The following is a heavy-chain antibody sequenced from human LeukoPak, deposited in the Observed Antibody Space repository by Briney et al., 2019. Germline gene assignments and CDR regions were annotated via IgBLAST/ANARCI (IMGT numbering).Heavy chain of an antibody. CDR1: GGSISSGGYY. Sequence: SETLSLTCTASGGSISSGGYYWSWIRQHPGTGLEWIGYIYYSGSTYYNPSLKSRVTISVDTSKNQFSLKLSSVTAADTAVYYCARERARLRFLEWSVDAFDIWGQGTMVTVSS. D-gene: IGHD3-3*01. V-gene: IGHV4-31*03. CDR2: IYYSGST. J-gene: IGHJ3*02. CDR3: ARERARLRFLEWSVDAFDI.